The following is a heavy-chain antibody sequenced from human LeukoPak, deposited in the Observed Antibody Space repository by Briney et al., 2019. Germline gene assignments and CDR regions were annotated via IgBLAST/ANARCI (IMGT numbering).Heavy chain of an antibody. D-gene: IGHD3-3*01. V-gene: IGHV3-21*01. J-gene: IGHJ3*02. CDR2: ISSSSSYI. Sequence: GGSLRLSCAASGFTFSSYSMNWVRQAPGKGLEWVSSISSSSSYIYYADSVKGRFTISRDNAKNSLYLQMNSLRAEDTAVYSCAREYDFWSGTDAFDIWGQGTMATVSS. CDR1: GFTFSSYS. CDR3: AREYDFWSGTDAFDI.